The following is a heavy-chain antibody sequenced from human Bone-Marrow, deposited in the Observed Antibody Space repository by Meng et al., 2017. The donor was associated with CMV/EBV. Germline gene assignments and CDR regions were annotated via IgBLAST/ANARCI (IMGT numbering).Heavy chain of an antibody. CDR1: GYTFTSYA. CDR3: AIPTYDFWSGYSSFDY. V-gene: IGHV7-4-1*01. CDR2: INTNTGNP. Sequence: ASVKVSCKASGYTFTSYAMNWVRQAPGQGLEWMGWINTNTGNPTYAQGFTGRFVFSLDTSVSTAYLQICSLKAEDTAVYYCAIPTYDFWSGYSSFDYWGQGTLVTVSS. D-gene: IGHD3-3*01. J-gene: IGHJ4*02.